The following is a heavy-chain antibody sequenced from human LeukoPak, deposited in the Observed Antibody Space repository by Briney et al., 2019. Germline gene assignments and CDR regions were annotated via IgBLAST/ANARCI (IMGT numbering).Heavy chain of an antibody. D-gene: IGHD2-15*01. Sequence: SETLSLTCAVSGGSISSSNWWSWVRQPPGKGLAWIGEIYHSGSTNYNPSLKTRVTISVDKSKNQFSLKLRSATGADTAVYYCARSVVVAGINWFDPWGQGTLVTVSS. CDR3: ARSVVVAGINWFDP. J-gene: IGHJ5*02. CDR1: GGSISSSNW. V-gene: IGHV4-4*02. CDR2: IYHSGST.